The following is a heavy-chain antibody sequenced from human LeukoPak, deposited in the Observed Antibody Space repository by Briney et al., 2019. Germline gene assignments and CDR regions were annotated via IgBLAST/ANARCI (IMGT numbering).Heavy chain of an antibody. V-gene: IGHV3-30-3*01. Sequence: GGSLRLSCAASGFTFSSYPMHWVRQAPGKGLEWVALISSDGSDKKYADSVRGRFTISRDNSKDTLYLQMHSLGVEDTAVYYCARDYPADYWGQGTLVTVSS. CDR3: ARDYPADY. CDR1: GFTFSSYP. CDR2: ISSDGSDK. J-gene: IGHJ4*02.